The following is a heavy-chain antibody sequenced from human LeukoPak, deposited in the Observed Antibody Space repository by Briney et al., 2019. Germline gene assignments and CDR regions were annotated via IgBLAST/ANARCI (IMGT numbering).Heavy chain of an antibody. CDR2: IKSKTDGETT. D-gene: IGHD3-22*01. Sequence: PGGSLRLSCAASGFTFNNAWMSWVRQAPGKGLEWVGRIKSKTDGETTDYAAPVKGRFTISRDDSKNTLYLQMNSLKTEDTAVYYCTKAYDSSGYYRGDFDYWGQGTLVTVSS. CDR3: TKAYDSSGYYRGDFDY. CDR1: GFTFNNAW. J-gene: IGHJ4*02. V-gene: IGHV3-15*01.